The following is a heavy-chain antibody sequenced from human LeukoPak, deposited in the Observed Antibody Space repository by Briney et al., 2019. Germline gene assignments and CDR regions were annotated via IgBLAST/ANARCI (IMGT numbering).Heavy chain of an antibody. J-gene: IGHJ4*02. CDR3: ARDKQPLLYMYYFDY. D-gene: IGHD2-2*02. CDR2: INPNSGGT. V-gene: IGHV1-2*02. CDR1: VYTFTGYY. Sequence: ASVKVSCKASVYTFTGYYMHWVRQAPGQGLEWMGWINPNSGGTNYAQKFQGRVTMTRDTSISTAYMELSRLRSDDTAVYYCARDKQPLLYMYYFDYWGQGTLVTVSS.